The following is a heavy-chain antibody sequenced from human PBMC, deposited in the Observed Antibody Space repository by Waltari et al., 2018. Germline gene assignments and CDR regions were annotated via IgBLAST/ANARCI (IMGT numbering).Heavy chain of an antibody. Sequence: QVQLQESGPGLVKPSETLSLTCAVSGYSISSGYYWGWIRQPPGRGLEWIGSIYHSGSTYYNPSLKSRVTISVDTSKNQFSLKLSSVTAADTAVYYCARIESITIFGVVIPRYFDLWGRGTLVTVSS. CDR2: IYHSGST. D-gene: IGHD3-3*01. CDR1: GYSISSGYY. J-gene: IGHJ2*01. CDR3: ARIESITIFGVVIPRYFDL. V-gene: IGHV4-38-2*01.